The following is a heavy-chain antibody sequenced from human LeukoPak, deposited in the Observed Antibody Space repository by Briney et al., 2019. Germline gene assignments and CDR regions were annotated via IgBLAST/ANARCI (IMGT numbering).Heavy chain of an antibody. CDR3: AKRSDSSGYYLDY. J-gene: IGHJ4*02. CDR1: GFTFSSYA. CDR2: ISGSGGST. D-gene: IGHD3-22*01. Sequence: GGSLRLSCAASGFTFSSYAMSWVRQAPGKGLEWVSAISGSGGSTCYADSVKGRFTISRDNSKNTLYLHMNSLRAEDTAVYYCAKRSDSSGYYLDYWGQGTLVTVSS. V-gene: IGHV3-23*01.